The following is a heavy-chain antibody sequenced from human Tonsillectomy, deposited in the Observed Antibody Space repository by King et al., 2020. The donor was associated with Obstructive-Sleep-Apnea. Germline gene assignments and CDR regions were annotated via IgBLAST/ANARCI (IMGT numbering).Heavy chain of an antibody. CDR1: GGSISSGGYY. CDR3: ARRGSGPTSYYYGMDV. V-gene: IGHV4-31*03. J-gene: IGHJ6*02. D-gene: IGHD3-10*01. Sequence: VQLQESGPGLVKPSQTLSLTCTVSGGSISSGGYYWSWIRQHPGKGLEWIGYIYCSGSTYYNPSLKSRVTISVDTSKNQFSLKLSSVTAADTAVYYCARRGSGPTSYYYGMDVWGQGTTVTVSS. CDR2: IYCSGST.